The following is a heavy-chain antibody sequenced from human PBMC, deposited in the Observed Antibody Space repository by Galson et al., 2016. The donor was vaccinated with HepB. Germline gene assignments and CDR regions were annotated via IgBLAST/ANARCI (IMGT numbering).Heavy chain of an antibody. V-gene: IGHV2-5*01. CDR2: IFSNDDK. Sequence: PALVKPTQTLTLTCSFSGFSLSSSGVGVGWIRQPPGKALEWLAIIFSNDDKRYSPSLKSRLTITKDTSKNQVVLTLTNLYPVDTATYYCARVIWFGELLNGLPFDFWGQGAPVTVSS. J-gene: IGHJ4*02. CDR1: GFSLSSSGVG. D-gene: IGHD3-10*01. CDR3: ARVIWFGELLNGLPFDF.